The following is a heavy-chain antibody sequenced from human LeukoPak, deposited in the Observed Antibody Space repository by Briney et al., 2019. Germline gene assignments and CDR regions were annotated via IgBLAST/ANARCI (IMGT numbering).Heavy chain of an antibody. Sequence: PGGSLRLSCAASGFTFSTYAMSWVRQAPGKGLEWVSAINGIGGSTYYADSVKGRFTISRDDSKNTLYLQMNSLRAEDTAVYYCAPSLDAFDIWGQGTMVTGSS. CDR3: APSLDAFDI. J-gene: IGHJ3*02. CDR1: GFTFSTYA. CDR2: INGIGGST. V-gene: IGHV3-23*01.